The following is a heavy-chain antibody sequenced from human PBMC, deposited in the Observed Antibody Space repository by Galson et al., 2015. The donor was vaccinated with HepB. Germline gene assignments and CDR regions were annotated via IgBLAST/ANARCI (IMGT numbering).Heavy chain of an antibody. CDR1: GFSVSDSV. CDR3: ARGTSGHDC. D-gene: IGHD5-12*01. Sequence: SLRLSCAASGFSVSDSVMSWVRQAPGKGLEWVSIIYSGDRTFYTDSVKGRFSISRDNSRNTMYLQMNSLKGDDTAVYYCARGTSGHDCWGQGTLVTVSP. J-gene: IGHJ4*02. V-gene: IGHV3-53*01. CDR2: IYSGDRT.